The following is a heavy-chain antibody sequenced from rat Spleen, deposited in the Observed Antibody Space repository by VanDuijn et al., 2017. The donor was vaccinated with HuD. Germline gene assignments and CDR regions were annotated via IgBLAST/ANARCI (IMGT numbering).Heavy chain of an antibody. J-gene: IGHJ2*01. V-gene: IGHV4-2*01. D-gene: IGHD4-3*01. Sequence: EVKLVESGGGLVQPGRSLKLSCAASGFNFNDYWMGWVRQAPGKGLEWIGEINKDSSIIKYTPSLKDKFTISRDNAQNTLYLQMSRLGSEDTAIYYCVREDRGVDYWGQGVMVTVSS. CDR3: VREDRGVDY. CDR1: GFNFNDYW. CDR2: INKDSSII.